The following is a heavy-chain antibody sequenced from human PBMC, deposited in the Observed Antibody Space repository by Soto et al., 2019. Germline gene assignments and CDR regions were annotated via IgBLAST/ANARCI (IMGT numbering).Heavy chain of an antibody. CDR3: ARWGPQGCLDP. D-gene: IGHD2-15*01. CDR2: INAGNGNT. CDR1: GYTFTSDA. Sequence: ASVKGSCKAAGYTFTSDAIHWVRQAPGQRLEWMGWINAGNGNTKYSQKFQGRVTITRDTSASTAYMELSSLRSEDTAVYYCARWGPQGCLDPWGQGTRVTL. V-gene: IGHV1-3*01. J-gene: IGHJ5*02.